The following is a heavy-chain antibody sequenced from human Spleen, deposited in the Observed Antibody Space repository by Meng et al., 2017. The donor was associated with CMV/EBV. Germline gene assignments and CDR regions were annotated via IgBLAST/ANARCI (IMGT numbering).Heavy chain of an antibody. D-gene: IGHD3-3*01. CDR1: GFTFTSYG. CDR3: AKARYDFWSGIHLYFDY. J-gene: IGHJ4*02. Sequence: GGSLRLSCASSGFTFTSYGMHWVRQAPGKGLEWVSVIYSGGSSTYYADSVKGRFTISRVNSKNTLYLQMNSLRAEDTAVYYCAKARYDFWSGIHLYFDYWGQGTLVTVSS. CDR2: IYSGGSST. V-gene: IGHV3-NL1*01.